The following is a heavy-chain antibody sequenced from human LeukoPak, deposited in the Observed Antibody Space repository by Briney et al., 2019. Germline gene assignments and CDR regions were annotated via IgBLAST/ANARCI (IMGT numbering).Heavy chain of an antibody. V-gene: IGHV3-23*01. CDR1: GFTFSSYA. D-gene: IGHD6-19*01. J-gene: IGHJ4*02. Sequence: GGSLRLSCAASGFTFSSYAMSWVRQAPGKGLEWVSAISGSGGSTYYADSVKGRFTISRDNSKNTLYLQMNSLRAEDTAVYYCARIYSSGWFSDYWGQGTLVTVSS. CDR3: ARIYSSGWFSDY. CDR2: ISGSGGST.